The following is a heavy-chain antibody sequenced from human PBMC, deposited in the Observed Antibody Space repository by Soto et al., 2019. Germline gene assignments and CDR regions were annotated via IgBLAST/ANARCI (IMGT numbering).Heavy chain of an antibody. Sequence: ASVNVSCKASGYTFTSYGISWVRQAPGQGLELMGWISAYNGNTNYAQKLQGRVTITRXXXXXXAXMXLXXXXSEXTAVYYCASPDYYDSSGYRFDYWGQGTLVTVSS. CDR1: GYTFTSYG. CDR3: ASPDYYDSSGYRFDY. V-gene: IGHV1-18*01. J-gene: IGHJ4*02. CDR2: ISAYNGNT. D-gene: IGHD3-22*01.